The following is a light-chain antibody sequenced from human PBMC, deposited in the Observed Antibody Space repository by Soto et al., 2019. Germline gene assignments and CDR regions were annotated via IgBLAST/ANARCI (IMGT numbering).Light chain of an antibody. J-gene: IGLJ2*01. CDR3: SSYARSNTLL. CDR1: SSDVGGYNF. CDR2: DVT. V-gene: IGLV2-14*03. Sequence: QSALTQPASVSGSPGQSITISCTGTSSDVGGYNFVSWYQQYPGKAPKLMIYDVTNRPSGVSNRFSGSKSGNTASLTISGLQAEDEADYYCSSYARSNTLLFGGGTQLTVL.